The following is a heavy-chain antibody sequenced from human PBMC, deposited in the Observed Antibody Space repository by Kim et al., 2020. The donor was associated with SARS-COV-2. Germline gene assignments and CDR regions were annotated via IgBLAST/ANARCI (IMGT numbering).Heavy chain of an antibody. V-gene: IGHV3-33*01. CDR1: GFTFSSYG. J-gene: IGHJ4*02. CDR3: ARGSYNYLVRYY. Sequence: GGSLRLSCAASGFTFSSYGMHWVRQAPGKGLEWVAVIWYDGSNKYYADSVKGRFTISRDNSKNTLYLQMNSLRAEDTAVYYCARGSYNYLVRYYWGQGTLVTVSS. D-gene: IGHD3-10*02. CDR2: IWYDGSNK.